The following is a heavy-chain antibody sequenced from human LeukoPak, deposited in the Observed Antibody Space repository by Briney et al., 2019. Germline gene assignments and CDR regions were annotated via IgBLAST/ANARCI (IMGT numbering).Heavy chain of an antibody. CDR2: INHSGST. CDR1: GVSFSGYY. CDR3: ARSYYKVWYFDL. D-gene: IGHD3-10*01. V-gene: IGHV4-34*01. Sequence: SETLSLTCAVYGVSFSGYYWSWLRQPPGKGLEWFGEINHSGSTNYNPSLKSRVTISVDTSKNQFSLKLSSVTAADTAVYYCARSYYKVWYFDLWGRGTLVTVSS. J-gene: IGHJ2*01.